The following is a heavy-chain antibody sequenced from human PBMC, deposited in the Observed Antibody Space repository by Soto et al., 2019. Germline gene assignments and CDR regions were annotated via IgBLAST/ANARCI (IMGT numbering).Heavy chain of an antibody. CDR2: IYYSGST. D-gene: IGHD2-21*02. Sequence: SETLSLTCTVSGGSISSYYWSWIRQPPGKGLEWIGYIYYSGSTNYNPSLKSRVTISVDTSKNQFSLKLSSVTAADTAVYYCARHVRGDFHFDYWGQGTLVTVSS. CDR3: ARHVRGDFHFDY. V-gene: IGHV4-59*08. J-gene: IGHJ4*02. CDR1: GGSISSYY.